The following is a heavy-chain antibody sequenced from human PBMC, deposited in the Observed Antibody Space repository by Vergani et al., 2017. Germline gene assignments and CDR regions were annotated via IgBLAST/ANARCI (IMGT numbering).Heavy chain of an antibody. V-gene: IGHV4-61*02. CDR2: VYPSGTT. CDR3: ARGETRTDWFDP. J-gene: IGHJ5*02. D-gene: IGHD3/OR15-3a*01. Sequence: QVQLQESGPRLVRPSQTLSLTCTVSGGSINTGAYYWSWIRQPAERRLEWMGRVYPSGTTNYNPSLNGRVTIFVDKSKNLLSLRLNSVTAADTAVYYCARGETRTDWFDPWGQGTLVTVSS. CDR1: GGSINTGAYY.